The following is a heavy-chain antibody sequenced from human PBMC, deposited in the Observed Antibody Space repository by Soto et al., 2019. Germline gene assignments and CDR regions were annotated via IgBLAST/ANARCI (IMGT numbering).Heavy chain of an antibody. CDR1: GFTFSNYA. CDR3: ARGLGYCSSSSCPLDY. J-gene: IGHJ4*02. V-gene: IGHV3-23*01. D-gene: IGHD2-2*01. Sequence: AGGSLRLSCAASGFTFSNYAMNWVRQAPGKGLEWVSAISSSADSTYHADSGKGRFTISRDNSKNMLSLQMDSLRAEDTAVYYCARGLGYCSSSSCPLDYWGRGTLVTVSS. CDR2: ISSSADST.